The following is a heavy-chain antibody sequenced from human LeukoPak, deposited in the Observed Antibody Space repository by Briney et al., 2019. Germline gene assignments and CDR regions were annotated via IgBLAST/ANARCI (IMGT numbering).Heavy chain of an antibody. CDR1: GGTFSRYA. Sequence: GASVKVSCKASGGTFSRYAISWVRQAPGQRLEWMGGIIPIFGTANYAQKFHGRVTITADESSSTAYMELSSLRSEDTAVYYCARDVSFYDSSGYYYLWWGQGTLVTVSS. J-gene: IGHJ4*02. CDR2: IIPIFGTA. D-gene: IGHD3-22*01. V-gene: IGHV1-69*13. CDR3: ARDVSFYDSSGYYYLW.